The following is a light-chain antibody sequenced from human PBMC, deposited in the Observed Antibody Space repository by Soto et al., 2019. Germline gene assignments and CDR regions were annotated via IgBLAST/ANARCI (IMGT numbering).Light chain of an antibody. CDR1: SSNIGNNY. Sequence: QSVLTQPPSVSAAPGQKVTISCSGSSSNIGNNYLSWYQQLPGTAPKLLIYENNKRPSGIPDRFSGSKSGTSATLGITVLQTGDEADYYCGTWDSSLSAVYVFGTGTKVTVL. V-gene: IGLV1-51*02. J-gene: IGLJ1*01. CDR2: ENN. CDR3: GTWDSSLSAVYV.